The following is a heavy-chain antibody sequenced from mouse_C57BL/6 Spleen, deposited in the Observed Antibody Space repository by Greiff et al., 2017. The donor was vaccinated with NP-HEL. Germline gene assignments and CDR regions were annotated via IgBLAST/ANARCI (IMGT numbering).Heavy chain of an antibody. CDR3: ARVYGNYGYFDV. CDR2: ISYDGSN. V-gene: IGHV3-6*01. J-gene: IGHJ1*03. Sequence: EVKLQESGPGLVKPSQSLSLTCSVTGYSITSGYYWNWIRQFPGNKLEWMGYISYDGSNNYNPSLKNRISITRDTSKNQFFLKLNSVTTEDTATYYCARVYGNYGYFDVWGTGTTVTVSS. CDR1: GYSITSGYY. D-gene: IGHD2-1*01.